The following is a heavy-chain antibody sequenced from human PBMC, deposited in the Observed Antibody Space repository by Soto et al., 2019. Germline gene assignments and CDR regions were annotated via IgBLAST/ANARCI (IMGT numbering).Heavy chain of an antibody. V-gene: IGHV4-34*01. Sequence: QVQLQQWGAGLLKPSETLSLTFAVYGGSFSGYYWSWIRQPPGKGLEWIGEINHSGSTNYNPSLKSRVTISVDASKNQFSLKLSSVTAAVTAVYYCAREGPYYEFWSGSKGWFDPWGQGTLVTVS. CDR3: AREGPYYEFWSGSKGWFDP. D-gene: IGHD3-3*01. J-gene: IGHJ5*02. CDR2: INHSGST. CDR1: GGSFSGYY.